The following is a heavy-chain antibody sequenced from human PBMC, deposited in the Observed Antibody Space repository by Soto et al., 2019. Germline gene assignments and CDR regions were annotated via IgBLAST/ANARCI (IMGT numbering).Heavy chain of an antibody. CDR1: GYIFVNYG. Sequence: QVQLVQSGDEVRKPGSSVKVSCKASGYIFVNYGIAWVRQAPGQGLEWMGWISPYRGNTHYASKVQGRLTMTTDTSTSTAYMDLGRLTSDDTAVYDCARVDNYFTPTPHDVWGQGTTVTVSS. J-gene: IGHJ6*02. V-gene: IGHV1-18*01. CDR2: ISPYRGNT. CDR3: ARVDNYFTPTPHDV. D-gene: IGHD5-12*01.